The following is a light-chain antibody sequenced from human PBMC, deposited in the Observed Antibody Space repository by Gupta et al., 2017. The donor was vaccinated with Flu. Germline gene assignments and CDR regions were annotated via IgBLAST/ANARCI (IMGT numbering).Light chain of an antibody. Sequence: VTLGKPASISCRASQSRGDRDGKYYLDWFQQRPGQAPRRLIYKGSHRECGVPDRFSGSGSGTDFTLKISRVEAEDVGVYYCRQGERWPWAFGQGTKVEIK. J-gene: IGKJ1*01. CDR2: KGS. CDR3: RQGERWPWA. V-gene: IGKV2-30*01. CDR1: QSRGDRDGKYY.